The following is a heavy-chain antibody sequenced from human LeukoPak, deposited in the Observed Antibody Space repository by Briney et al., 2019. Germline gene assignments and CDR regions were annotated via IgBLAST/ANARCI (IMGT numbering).Heavy chain of an antibody. CDR3: AKDIVVYRYAFDI. D-gene: IGHD1-26*01. CDR1: GFTFSSYA. Sequence: PGGSLRLSCAASGFTFSSYAMSCVRQAPGKGLEWVSAISGSGGSTYYADSVKGRFTISRDNSKNTLYLQMNSLRAEDTAVYYCAKDIVVYRYAFDIWGQGTMVTVSS. V-gene: IGHV3-23*01. J-gene: IGHJ3*02. CDR2: ISGSGGST.